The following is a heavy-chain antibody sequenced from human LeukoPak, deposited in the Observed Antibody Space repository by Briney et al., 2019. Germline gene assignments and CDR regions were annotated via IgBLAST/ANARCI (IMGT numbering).Heavy chain of an antibody. Sequence: GGSLRLSCVASVFTFKNCAMSWVRQAPGKGLEWVSGINYSGGHKYYADSVKGRFTISRDSSKNTLSLQMNSLTTEDTAVYYCAKDDSMTLDHFDYWGQGALVTVSS. D-gene: IGHD4-11*01. CDR2: INYSGGHK. CDR1: VFTFKNCA. V-gene: IGHV3-23*01. J-gene: IGHJ4*02. CDR3: AKDDSMTLDHFDY.